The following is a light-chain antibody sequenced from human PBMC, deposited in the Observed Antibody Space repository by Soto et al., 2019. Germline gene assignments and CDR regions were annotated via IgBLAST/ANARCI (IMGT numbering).Light chain of an antibody. CDR1: QSVSNN. Sequence: EIVMTQSPAALSVSPGERATVPCRASQSVSNNLAWYQQKPGQAPRLLIYGASTRATGIPARFSGGGSGTDFTLTISRLEPEDFAVYYCQQFSSYPLTFGGGTRWIS. V-gene: IGKV3-15*01. CDR3: QQFSSYPLT. J-gene: IGKJ4*01. CDR2: GAS.